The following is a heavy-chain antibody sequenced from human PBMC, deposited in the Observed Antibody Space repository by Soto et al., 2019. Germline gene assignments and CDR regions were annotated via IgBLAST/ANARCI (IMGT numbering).Heavy chain of an antibody. CDR3: AREGGSSYDSRYFDL. J-gene: IGHJ2*01. Sequence: QVQLQESGPGLVKPSETLSLTCTVSGGSISSYYWSWIRQPPGKGLEWIGYIYYSGSTKYNPSLKSRVTISVDTSKNQFSLKLTSVTAADTAVYYCAREGGSSYDSRYFDLWGRGTLVTVSS. CDR2: IYYSGST. V-gene: IGHV4-59*01. CDR1: GGSISSYY. D-gene: IGHD1-26*01.